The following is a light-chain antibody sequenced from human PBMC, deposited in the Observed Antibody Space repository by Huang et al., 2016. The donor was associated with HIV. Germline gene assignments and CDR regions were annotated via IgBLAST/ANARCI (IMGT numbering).Light chain of an antibody. CDR1: QRVSSY. J-gene: IGKJ3*01. V-gene: IGKV3-11*01. Sequence: EIVLTQSPATLTLSQGESATLSCRASQRVSSYLAWYQHKPGQAPRLLIYDASNRASGSPARFSGSGSGTDFTLTISGLEPEDFAVYYCQQRSKWPPVFTFGPGTKVHVK. CDR2: DAS. CDR3: QQRSKWPPVFT.